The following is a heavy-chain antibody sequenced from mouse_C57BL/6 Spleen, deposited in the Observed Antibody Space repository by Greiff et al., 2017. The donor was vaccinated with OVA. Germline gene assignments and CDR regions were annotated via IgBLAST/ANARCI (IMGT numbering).Heavy chain of an antibody. D-gene: IGHD1-1*01. V-gene: IGHV1-81*01. CDR1: GYTFTSYG. J-gene: IGHJ3*01. Sequence: VKLMESGAELVRPGASVKLSCKASGYTFTSYGISWVKQTPGQGLEWIGEIYPRSGNTYYKEKFKGKATLTVDKSSSTAYMQLSSLTSEDSAVYYCARCTTVVATDWFAYWGQGTLVTVSA. CDR2: IYPRSGNT. CDR3: ARCTTVVATDWFAY.